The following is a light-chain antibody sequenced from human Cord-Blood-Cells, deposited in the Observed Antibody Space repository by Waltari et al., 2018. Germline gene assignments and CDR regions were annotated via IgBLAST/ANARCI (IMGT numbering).Light chain of an antibody. J-gene: IGKJ2*01. V-gene: IGKV1-39*01. CDR3: QHSYSTPYT. CDR1: QSISSY. CDR2: AAS. Sequence: DIQMTQSPSSLSASVGDRVTITCRASQSISSYLNCYQQKPGKAPKLLIYAASSLQSGVPSRFSGSGSVTDFTLTISSLQPEDFSTYYCQHSYSTPYTFGQGTKLEIK.